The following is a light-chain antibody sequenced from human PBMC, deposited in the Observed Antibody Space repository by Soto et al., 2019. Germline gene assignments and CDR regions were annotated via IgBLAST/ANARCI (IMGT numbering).Light chain of an antibody. CDR3: QQFDSSRIYS. CDR1: QSVTSTY. CDR2: CGS. Sequence: EILLTQSPGTLSLSPGETATLSCRASQSVTSTYLAWYQQRPGQSPRLIIYCGSTRATGFPDRCSDGGSGTDFTLTISRLEPEDSAVYYCHCQQFDSSRIYSFGQGTKLEI. V-gene: IGKV3-20*01. J-gene: IGKJ2*03.